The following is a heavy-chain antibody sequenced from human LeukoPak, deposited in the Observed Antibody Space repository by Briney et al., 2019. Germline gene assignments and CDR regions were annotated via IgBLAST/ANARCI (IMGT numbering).Heavy chain of an antibody. V-gene: IGHV3-23*01. D-gene: IGHD3-22*01. CDR1: GFTFNSYA. Sequence: GGSLRLSCAASGFTFNSYAMSWVRQAPGKGLEWVSGISGSGGSTSYADSVKGRFTISRDSSKNTLYLQMNSLRAEDTAVYYCARVVAREITMIVVANDYWGQGTLVTVSS. CDR3: ARVVAREITMIVVANDY. CDR2: ISGSGGST. J-gene: IGHJ4*02.